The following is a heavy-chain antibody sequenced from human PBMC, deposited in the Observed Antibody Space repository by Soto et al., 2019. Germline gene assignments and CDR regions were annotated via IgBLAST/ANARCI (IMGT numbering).Heavy chain of an antibody. D-gene: IGHD6-13*01. CDR1: GGSFIGYY. CDR3: ARGLYSSSWYPFNWFDP. J-gene: IGHJ5*02. Sequence: SETLSLTCAFYGGSFIGYYWSWIRQPPGKGLEWIGEINHSGSTNYNPSLKSRVTISVDTSKNQFSLKLSSVTAADTAVYYCARGLYSSSWYPFNWFDPWGQGTLVTVSS. CDR2: INHSGST. V-gene: IGHV4-34*01.